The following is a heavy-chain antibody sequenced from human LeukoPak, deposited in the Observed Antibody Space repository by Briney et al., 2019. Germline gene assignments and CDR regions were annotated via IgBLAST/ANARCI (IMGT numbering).Heavy chain of an antibody. Sequence: ASVKVSCKVSGYTLTELSMHWVRQAPGKGLEWMGGFDPEDGETIYAQKFQGRVTITADESTSTAYMELSSLRSEGTAVYYCARSRSDFWSGYYSWFDPWGQGTLVTVSS. CDR3: ARSRSDFWSGYYSWFDP. J-gene: IGHJ5*02. CDR2: FDPEDGET. CDR1: GYTLTELS. V-gene: IGHV1-24*01. D-gene: IGHD3-3*01.